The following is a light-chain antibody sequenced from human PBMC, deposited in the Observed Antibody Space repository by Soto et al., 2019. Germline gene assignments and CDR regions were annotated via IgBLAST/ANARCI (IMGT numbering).Light chain of an antibody. CDR1: SSDVGAYNY. Sequence: QSALTQPASVSASPGQSIAISCTGTSSDVGAYNYVSWYQQHPGKAPKLMIYDVSSRPSGISNRFFGSKSGNTASLTISGLQAEDEGDYYCSSYTSSSSYVVFGGGTQLTVL. V-gene: IGLV2-14*03. CDR3: SSYTSSSSYVV. CDR2: DVS. J-gene: IGLJ2*01.